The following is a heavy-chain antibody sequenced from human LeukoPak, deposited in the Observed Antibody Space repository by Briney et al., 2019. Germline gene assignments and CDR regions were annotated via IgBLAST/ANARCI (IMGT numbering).Heavy chain of an antibody. D-gene: IGHD3-10*01. CDR2: IYRSGTT. Sequence: PSGTLSLTCAVSGGSISGSNWWSWVRQPPGKGLEWIGEIYRSGTTIYNPSLKSRVTISVDKSKNQFSLNLTSVTAADTAVYYRARGPLIWFGEFNYFDYWGQGTLVTVSS. CDR3: ARGPLIWFGEFNYFDY. V-gene: IGHV4-4*02. CDR1: GGSISGSNW. J-gene: IGHJ4*02.